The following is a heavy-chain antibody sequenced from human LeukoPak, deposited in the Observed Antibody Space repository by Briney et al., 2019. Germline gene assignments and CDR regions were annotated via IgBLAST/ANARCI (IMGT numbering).Heavy chain of an antibody. CDR2: INHNSGGT. CDR1: GYTFTSYD. J-gene: IGHJ4*02. CDR3: ATPVSGYSSVWFDY. V-gene: IGHV1-2*02. D-gene: IGHD6-19*01. Sequence: GASVKVSCKASGYTFTSYDMHWVRQAPGQGLEWMGWINHNSGGTNYAQKFQGRVTMTRDTSISTAYMELSRLRSDDTAVYYCATPVSGYSSVWFDYWGQGSLVTVSS.